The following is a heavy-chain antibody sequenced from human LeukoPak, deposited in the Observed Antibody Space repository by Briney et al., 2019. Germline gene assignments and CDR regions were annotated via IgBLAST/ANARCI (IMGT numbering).Heavy chain of an antibody. D-gene: IGHD2-21*01. Sequence: SETLSLTCTVSGGSISSYYWSWIRQPPGKGLEWIGYIYHSGSTNYNPSLKSRVTISVDTSKNQFSLKLSSVTAADTAVYYCAREHIDGMDVWGQGTTVTVSS. V-gene: IGHV4-59*01. CDR2: IYHSGST. CDR3: AREHIDGMDV. J-gene: IGHJ6*02. CDR1: GGSISSYY.